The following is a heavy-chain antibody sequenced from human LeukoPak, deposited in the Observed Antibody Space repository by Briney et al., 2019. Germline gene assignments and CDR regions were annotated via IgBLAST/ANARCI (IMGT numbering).Heavy chain of an antibody. D-gene: IGHD2-2*01. Sequence: AASLKVSCKASGGTFSSYAISWVRQALGQGLEWMGGIIPIFGTANYAQKFQGRVTITTDESTSTAYMELSSLRSEDTAVYYCARAGTVVVPGSSDAFDIWGQGTMVTVSS. V-gene: IGHV1-69*05. J-gene: IGHJ3*02. CDR3: ARAGTVVVPGSSDAFDI. CDR2: IIPIFGTA. CDR1: GGTFSSYA.